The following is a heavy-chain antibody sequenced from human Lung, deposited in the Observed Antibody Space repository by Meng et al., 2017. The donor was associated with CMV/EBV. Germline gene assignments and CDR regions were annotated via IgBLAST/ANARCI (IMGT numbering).Heavy chain of an antibody. Sequence: GESXKISCAASGFTFGGYCMNWVRQAPGKGLEWISSISSSSTYIYYADSVKGRFTISRDNAENSLYLEMNSLRPEDTAVYYCVRDLPPYYDFWSGYLDLXGQGXLVTVSS. CDR2: ISSSSTYI. CDR3: VRDLPPYYDFWSGYLDL. J-gene: IGHJ5*02. D-gene: IGHD3-3*01. V-gene: IGHV3-21*01. CDR1: GFTFGGYC.